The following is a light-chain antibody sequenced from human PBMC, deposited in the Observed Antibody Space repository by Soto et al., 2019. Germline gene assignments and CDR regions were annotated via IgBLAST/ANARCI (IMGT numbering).Light chain of an antibody. CDR1: SSDVGGYNY. V-gene: IGLV2-8*01. Sequence: QSALTQPPSASGSPGQSVTISCTGTSSDVGGYNYVSWYQQHPGKAPKLMIYEVSKRPSGVPDRFSGSKSGNTAPLTVSGPQAEDEANYSCSSQAAITPFETGTKLTVL. CDR3: SSQAAITP. CDR2: EVS. J-gene: IGLJ1*01.